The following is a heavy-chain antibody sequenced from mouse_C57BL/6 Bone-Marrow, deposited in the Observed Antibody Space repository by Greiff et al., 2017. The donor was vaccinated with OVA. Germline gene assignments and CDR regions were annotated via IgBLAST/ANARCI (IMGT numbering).Heavy chain of an antibody. CDR2: ISYDGSN. V-gene: IGHV3-6*01. J-gene: IGHJ3*01. Sequence: EVQRVESGPGLVKPSQSLSLTCSVTGYSITSGYYWNWIRQFPGNKLEWMGYISYDGSNNYNPSLKNRISITRDKSKNPFFLKLNSVTTEDTATYYCARGYYYGSSWFAYWGQGTLVTVSA. CDR1: GYSITSGYY. CDR3: ARGYYYGSSWFAY. D-gene: IGHD1-1*01.